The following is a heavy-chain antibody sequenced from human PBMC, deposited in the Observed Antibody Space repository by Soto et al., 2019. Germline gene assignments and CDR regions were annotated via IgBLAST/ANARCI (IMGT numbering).Heavy chain of an antibody. CDR3: ARGLRYFDWLPDY. V-gene: IGHV4-59*08. Sequence: QVQLQESGPGLVKPSETLSLTCTVSGGSISSYYWSWIRQPPGKGLEWIGYIYYSGSTNYNPSLTGRVTISVDTSKNQFSLKLSSVTAADTAVYYCARGLRYFDWLPDYWGQGTLVTVSS. J-gene: IGHJ4*02. CDR2: IYYSGST. D-gene: IGHD3-9*01. CDR1: GGSISSYY.